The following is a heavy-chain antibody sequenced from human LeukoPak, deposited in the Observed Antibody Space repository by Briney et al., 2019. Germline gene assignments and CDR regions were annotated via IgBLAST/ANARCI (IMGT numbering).Heavy chain of an antibody. CDR2: IYYSGST. V-gene: IGHV4-39*07. D-gene: IGHD6-13*01. CDR3: ARDIAAAGNFYYYYMDV. J-gene: IGHJ6*03. CDR1: GVSISSNSYN. Sequence: SETLSLTCTASGVSISSNSYNWGWIRQPPGKGLESIGSIYYSGSTYYNPSLKSRVTISVDTSKNQFSLKLSSVTAADTAVYYCARDIAAAGNFYYYYMDVWGKGTTVTVSS.